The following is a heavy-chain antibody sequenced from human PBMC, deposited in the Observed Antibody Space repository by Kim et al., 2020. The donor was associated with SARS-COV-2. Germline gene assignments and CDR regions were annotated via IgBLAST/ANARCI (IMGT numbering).Heavy chain of an antibody. D-gene: IGHD4-17*01. CDR3: ARQSGDDKNCLDY. V-gene: IGHV3-74*01. J-gene: IGHJ4*02. Sequence: GGSLRLSCAASGFTFSRSWMHWVRQAPGKGLAWVSFISHVGTNTKYADSVEGRFTISRDNAKNTLYLQMNSLRAEDTAVYYCARQSGDDKNCLDYWGQGTLVTVSS. CDR2: ISHVGTNT. CDR1: GFTFSRSW.